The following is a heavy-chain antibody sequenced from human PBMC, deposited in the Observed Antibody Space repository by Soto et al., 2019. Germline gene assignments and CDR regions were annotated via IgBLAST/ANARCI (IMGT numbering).Heavy chain of an antibody. Sequence: GESLKISCNGSGYIFTSYWISWVRQMPGKGLEWMGRIDPSDSYTNYSPSFQGHVTISADKSISTAYLQWSSLKASDTAMYYCARLRSRLESRAYYYYGMDVWGQGTTVTVSS. D-gene: IGHD3-10*01. CDR2: IDPSDSYT. V-gene: IGHV5-10-1*01. CDR1: GYIFTSYW. J-gene: IGHJ6*02. CDR3: ARLRSRLESRAYYYYGMDV.